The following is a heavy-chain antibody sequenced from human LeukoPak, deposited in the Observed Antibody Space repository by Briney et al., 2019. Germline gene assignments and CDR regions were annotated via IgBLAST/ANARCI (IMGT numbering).Heavy chain of an antibody. D-gene: IGHD3-3*01. CDR2: ISGSGGST. J-gene: IGHJ4*02. CDR1: GFTFSSYA. CDR3: AKHPGLSGVVIHYSDY. V-gene: IGHV3-23*01. Sequence: GGSLRLSCAASGFTFSSYAMSWVRQAPGKGLEWVSAISGSGGSTYYADSVKGRFTISRDNSKNTLYLQMNSLRAEDTAVYYCAKHPGLSGVVIHYSDYWGQGTLVTVSS.